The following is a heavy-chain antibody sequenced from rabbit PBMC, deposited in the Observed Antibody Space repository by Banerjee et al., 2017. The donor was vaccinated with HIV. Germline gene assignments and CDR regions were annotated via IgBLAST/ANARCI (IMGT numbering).Heavy chain of an antibody. Sequence: QEQLEESGGDLVKPEGSLTLTCTASGFSFSSTNWMCWVRQAPGKGLEWIACIYAGNSGRTYYASWAKGLFTVSKTSSTTVTLQMTSLTAADTATYFCARDLAGVIGWNFNLWGPGTLVTVS. CDR2: IYAGNSGRT. J-gene: IGHJ4*01. CDR3: ARDLAGVIGWNFNL. CDR1: GFSFSSTNW. V-gene: IGHV1S45*01. D-gene: IGHD4-1*01.